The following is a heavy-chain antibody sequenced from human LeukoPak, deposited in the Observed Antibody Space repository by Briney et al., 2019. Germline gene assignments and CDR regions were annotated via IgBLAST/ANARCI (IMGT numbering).Heavy chain of an antibody. CDR2: IYYSGST. D-gene: IGHD2-2*01. V-gene: IGHV4-30-4*07. CDR3: ATNQPPHQHAVVY. CDR1: GGSISSGGYS. Sequence: PSETLSLTCAVSGGSISSGGYSWSWIRQPPGKGLEWIGYIYYSGSTYYNPSLKSRVTISVDTSKNQFSLKLSSVTAADTAVYYCATNQPPHQHAVVYWGQGTLVTVSS. J-gene: IGHJ4*02.